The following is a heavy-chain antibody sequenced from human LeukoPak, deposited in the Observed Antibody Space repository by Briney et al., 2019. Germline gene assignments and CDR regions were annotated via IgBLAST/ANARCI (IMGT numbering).Heavy chain of an antibody. V-gene: IGHV3-30*02. CDR1: GFTFKTYG. D-gene: IGHD6-13*01. CDR2: IRNDGSTK. J-gene: IGHJ2*01. CDR3: AKVHTSSWGFFEV. Sequence: PGGSLRLSCAASGFTFKTYGLHWVRQAPGKGLEWVAFIRNDGSTKYYADPVKGRFTISRDNSKNTLYLDMNSLTIEETAVYYCAKVHTSSWGFFEVWGRGAPVTVSS.